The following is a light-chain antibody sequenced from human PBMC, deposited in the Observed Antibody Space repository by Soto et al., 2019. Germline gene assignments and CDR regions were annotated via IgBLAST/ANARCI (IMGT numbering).Light chain of an antibody. CDR1: QGIGTW. J-gene: IGKJ3*01. Sequence: DINMTQSPSSVSASVGDSVTITCRASQGIGTWLAWYQQKPGHAPKLLIYGASRLQSGVPSRFSGSGSGTAFTLTITSLQPEDSATYYCHQADSLFTFGPGTKVDIK. CDR3: HQADSLFT. CDR2: GAS. V-gene: IGKV1-12*01.